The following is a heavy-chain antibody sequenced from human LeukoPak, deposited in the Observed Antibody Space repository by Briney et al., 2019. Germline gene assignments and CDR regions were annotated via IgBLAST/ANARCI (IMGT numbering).Heavy chain of an antibody. CDR2: ISPYNGDT. Sequence: ASVRVSCKASGYIFATYGINWVRQAPGQGLEWMGWISPYNGDTYYAQKFQERVTITRDMSTSTAYMELSSLRSEDTAVYYCAADSYRKRLGYWGQGTLVTVSS. J-gene: IGHJ4*02. CDR3: AADSYRKRLGY. CDR1: GYIFATYG. V-gene: IGHV1-18*01. D-gene: IGHD5-18*01.